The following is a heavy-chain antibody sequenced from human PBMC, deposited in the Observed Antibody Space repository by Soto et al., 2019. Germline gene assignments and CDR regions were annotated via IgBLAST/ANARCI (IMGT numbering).Heavy chain of an antibody. D-gene: IGHD3-10*01. CDR3: ATDYGSGYRAFDY. CDR2: VNPILSMS. Sequence: QVQLVQSGAELKKPGSSVKVSCKASGDTFSFYTINWVRQAPGLGLEWMGRVNPILSMSNYAQKFQGRVTMAADKSTRPAYMGLRSLRSEDTAFYYCATDYGSGYRAFDYWGQGALVTVSS. V-gene: IGHV1-69*02. CDR1: GDTFSFYT. J-gene: IGHJ4*02.